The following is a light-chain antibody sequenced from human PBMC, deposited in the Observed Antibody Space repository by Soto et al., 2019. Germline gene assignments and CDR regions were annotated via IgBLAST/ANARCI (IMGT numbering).Light chain of an antibody. CDR3: QHYHRWPPFS. V-gene: IGKV3-15*01. CDR2: GAS. CDR1: QSVSSN. J-gene: IGKJ2*01. Sequence: EIVMTQSPATLSVSPGERATLSCRASQSVSSNLAWYQQKPGQAPRLLIYGASTRATGIPARFSGSGSGTEFTLTISSLQSEDFAVYYCQHYHRWPPFSCGPGTKLEIK.